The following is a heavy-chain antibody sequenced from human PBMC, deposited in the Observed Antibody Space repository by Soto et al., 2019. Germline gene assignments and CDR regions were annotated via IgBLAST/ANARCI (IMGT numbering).Heavy chain of an antibody. CDR3: ISTLGARFDY. V-gene: IGHV1-46*03. Sequence: QVQLVQSGAEVKKPGASVKVSCKASGYTFTSQNMHWVRQAPGQGLEWMGVINPSIGTTTYAQKFPGGVTMTSDTSTSEVYMGVSSLRSEDTAVYYCISTLGARFDYGGPGTLVTVSS. CDR1: GYTFTSQN. J-gene: IGHJ4*02. D-gene: IGHD1-26*01. CDR2: INPSIGTT.